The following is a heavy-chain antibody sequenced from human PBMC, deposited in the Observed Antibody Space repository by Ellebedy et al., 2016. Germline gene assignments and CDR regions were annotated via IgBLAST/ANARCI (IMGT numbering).Heavy chain of an antibody. CDR1: GGSISSYY. CDR2: IYYSGST. J-gene: IGHJ4*02. CDR3: AGVSIVGVYVDY. D-gene: IGHD1-26*01. Sequence: SETLSLXXTVSGGSISSYYWSWIRQPPGKGLEWIGYIYYSGSTNYNPSLKSRVTISVDTSKNQFSLKLSSVTAADTAVYYCAGVSIVGVYVDYWGQGTLVTVSS. V-gene: IGHV4-59*01.